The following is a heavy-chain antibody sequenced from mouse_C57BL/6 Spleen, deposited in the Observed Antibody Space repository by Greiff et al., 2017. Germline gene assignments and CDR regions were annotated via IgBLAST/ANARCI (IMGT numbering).Heavy chain of an antibody. D-gene: IGHD1-1*01. J-gene: IGHJ3*01. V-gene: IGHV5-6*02. CDR3: ASHGYYGGSPPWFAY. Sequence: DVKLVESGGDLVKPGGSLKLSCAASGFTFSSYGMSWVRQTPDKRLEWVATISSGGSYTYYPDSVKGRFTISRDSAKNTLYLQMSSLKSEDTAMYYCASHGYYGGSPPWFAYWGQGTLVTVSA. CDR2: ISSGGSYT. CDR1: GFTFSSYG.